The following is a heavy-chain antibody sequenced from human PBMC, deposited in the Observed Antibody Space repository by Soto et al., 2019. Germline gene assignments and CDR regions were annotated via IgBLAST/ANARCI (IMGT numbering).Heavy chain of an antibody. CDR2: IYYSGST. CDR1: GGSISSYY. Sequence: LSLTCTVSGGSISSYYWSWIRQPPGKGLEWIGYIYYSGSTNYNPSLKSRVTISVDTSKNQFSLKLSSVTAADTAVYYCASSLFIIPFDYWGQGTLVTVSS. D-gene: IGHD2-21*01. CDR3: ASSLFIIPFDY. J-gene: IGHJ4*02. V-gene: IGHV4-59*01.